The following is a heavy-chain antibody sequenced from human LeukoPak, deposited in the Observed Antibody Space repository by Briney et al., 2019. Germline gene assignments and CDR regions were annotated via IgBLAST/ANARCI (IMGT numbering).Heavy chain of an antibody. J-gene: IGHJ5*02. D-gene: IGHD3-10*01. Sequence: ASVKVSCKASGYTFTGYYMHGVRQAPGQGLEWMGWINPNSGGTNYAQKFQGWVTMTRDTSISTAYMALSRLRSDDTAVYYCARDYYGSGCYYRWFDPWGQGTLVTVSS. CDR2: INPNSGGT. V-gene: IGHV1-2*04. CDR1: GYTFTGYY. CDR3: ARDYYGSGCYYRWFDP.